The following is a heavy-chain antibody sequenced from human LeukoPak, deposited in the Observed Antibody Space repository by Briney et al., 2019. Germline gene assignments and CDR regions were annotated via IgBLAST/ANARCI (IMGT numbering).Heavy chain of an antibody. CDR3: ARDVWRRAFHYGMDV. CDR2: ISWNSGNI. V-gene: IGHV3-9*01. Sequence: GGSLRLSCAASGYTFDDHAMHWVRQVPGKGLEWVSGISWNSGNIGYAESVKGRFTISRDNAKNSLYLQMDGLRTEDTALYFCARDVWRRAFHYGMDVWGQGTTVAVSS. CDR1: GYTFDDHA. J-gene: IGHJ6*02. D-gene: IGHD2-21*01.